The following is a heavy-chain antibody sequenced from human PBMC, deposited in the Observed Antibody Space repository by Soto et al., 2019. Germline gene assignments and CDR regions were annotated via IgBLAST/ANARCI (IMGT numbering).Heavy chain of an antibody. Sequence: SETLSLTCTVSGGSITSSSYYWGWIRQPPGKGLEWIGSIYYSGSTYYNPSLKSRVTISVDTSKNQFSLKLSSVTAADTAVYYCATQEVGGTYVYTFDPWGQGTLVT. D-gene: IGHD1-26*01. CDR2: IYYSGST. J-gene: IGHJ5*02. V-gene: IGHV4-39*01. CDR3: ATQEVGGTYVYTFDP. CDR1: GGSITSSSYY.